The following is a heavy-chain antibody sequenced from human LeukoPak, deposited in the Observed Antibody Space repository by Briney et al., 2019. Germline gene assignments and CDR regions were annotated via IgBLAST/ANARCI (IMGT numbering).Heavy chain of an antibody. J-gene: IGHJ6*03. Sequence: SETLSLTCAVYDGSFSGYYWSWIRQPPGKGLEWIGEINHSGSTNYNPSLKSRVTISVDTSKNQFSLKLSSVTAADTAVYYCARQSGYYDSKDYYYYYYMDVWGKGTTVTVSS. V-gene: IGHV4-34*01. CDR3: ARQSGYYDSKDYYYYYYMDV. D-gene: IGHD3-22*01. CDR2: INHSGST. CDR1: DGSFSGYY.